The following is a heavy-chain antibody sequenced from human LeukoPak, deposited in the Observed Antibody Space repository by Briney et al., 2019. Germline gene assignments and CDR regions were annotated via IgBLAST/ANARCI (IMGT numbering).Heavy chain of an antibody. CDR3: ARGYYYDSSGYPDAFDI. CDR1: GGSFSGYY. CDR2: INHSGST. V-gene: IGHV4-34*01. Sequence: SETLSLTCAVHGGSFSGYYWSWIRQPPGKGLEWIGDINHSGSTNYNPSLKSRVTISVDTSKNQFSLKLSSVTAADTAVYYCARGYYYDSSGYPDAFDIWGQGTMVTVSS. D-gene: IGHD3-22*01. J-gene: IGHJ3*02.